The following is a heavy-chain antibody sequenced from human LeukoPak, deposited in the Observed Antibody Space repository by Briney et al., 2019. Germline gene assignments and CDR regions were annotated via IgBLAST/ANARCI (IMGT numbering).Heavy chain of an antibody. CDR1: GGSFSGYY. J-gene: IGHJ4*02. Sequence: KPSETLSLTCAVYGGSFSGYYWSWIRQPPGKGLEWIGEINHSGSTNYNPSLKSRVTISVDTSKYQFSLKLSSVTAADTAVYYCARGELRYFDWLLRGTYFDYWGQGTLVTVSS. V-gene: IGHV4-34*01. CDR3: ARGELRYFDWLLRGTYFDY. D-gene: IGHD3-9*01. CDR2: INHSGST.